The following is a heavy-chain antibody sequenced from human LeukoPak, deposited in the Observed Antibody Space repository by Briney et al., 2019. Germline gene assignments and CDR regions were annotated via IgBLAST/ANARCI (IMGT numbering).Heavy chain of an antibody. CDR1: GGSISSYY. Sequence: SETLSLTCTVSGGSISSYYWSWIRQPPGKGLEWIGYIYYSGSTNYNPSLKSRVTISVDTSKNQFSLKLSSVTAADTAVYYCARSSAPYYDIGHWLDPRGQGTLVTVSS. CDR3: ARSSAPYYDIGHWLDP. D-gene: IGHD3-9*01. V-gene: IGHV4-59*01. CDR2: IYYSGST. J-gene: IGHJ5*02.